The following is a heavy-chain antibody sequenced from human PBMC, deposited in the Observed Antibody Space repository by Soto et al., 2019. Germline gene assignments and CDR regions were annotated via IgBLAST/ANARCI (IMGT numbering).Heavy chain of an antibody. Sequence: GGSLRLSCVASGFTLNNYNMSWVRQAPGKGLEWASGIGGADITAYYADSVKGRFTISRDNSKSTLYLEMNTLTGEDTAVYNCATGELNWKQVSRYFDLWGRGTLVTVSS. D-gene: IGHD1-1*01. CDR1: GFTLNNYN. CDR2: IGGADITA. V-gene: IGHV3-23*01. J-gene: IGHJ2*01. CDR3: ATGELNWKQVSRYFDL.